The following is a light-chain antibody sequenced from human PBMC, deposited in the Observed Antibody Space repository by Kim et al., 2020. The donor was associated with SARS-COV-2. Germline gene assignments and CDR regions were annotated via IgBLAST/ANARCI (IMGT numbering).Light chain of an antibody. CDR1: QTINTY. Sequence: ASVGDTVTITCRASQTINTYLNWYQQKPGRAPNLLISAASTLQRGVPSRFSGSGSGTVFTLTIGSLQPEDFASYFCQHSYSNSWTFGQGTKVDIK. V-gene: IGKV1-39*01. CDR2: AAS. J-gene: IGKJ1*01. CDR3: QHSYSNSWT.